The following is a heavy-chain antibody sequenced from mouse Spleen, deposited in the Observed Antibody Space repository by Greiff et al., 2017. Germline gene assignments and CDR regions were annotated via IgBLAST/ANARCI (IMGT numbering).Heavy chain of an antibody. J-gene: IGHJ3*01. D-gene: IGHD2-4*01. Sequence: EVKVIESGGGLVQPGGSLSLSCAASGFTFTDYYMSWVRQPPGKALEWLGFIRNKANGYTTEYSASVKGRFTISRDNSQSILYLQMNALRAEDSATYYCARCDYDEGTWFAYWGQGTLVTVSA. CDR2: IRNKANGYTT. V-gene: IGHV7-3*01. CDR1: GFTFTDYY. CDR3: ARCDYDEGTWFAY.